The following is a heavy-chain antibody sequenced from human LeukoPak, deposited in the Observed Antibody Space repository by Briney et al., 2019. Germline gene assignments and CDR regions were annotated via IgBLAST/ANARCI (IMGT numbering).Heavy chain of an antibody. CDR2: ISYDGSNK. Sequence: PGGSLRLSCAPSGFTFSNYGIHWVRQAPGKGLEWVAVISYDGSNKYYADSVKGRFTISRDNAKNSLFLQMSSLRAEDTALYYCARRDSSGSSPDYWGQGTLVTVSS. D-gene: IGHD3-22*01. CDR1: GFTFSNYG. V-gene: IGHV3-30*03. CDR3: ARRDSSGSSPDY. J-gene: IGHJ4*02.